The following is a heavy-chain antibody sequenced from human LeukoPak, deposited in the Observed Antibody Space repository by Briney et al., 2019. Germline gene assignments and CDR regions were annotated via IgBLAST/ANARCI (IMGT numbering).Heavy chain of an antibody. D-gene: IGHD3-22*01. Sequence: GGSLRLSCAASGFTFSSYAMAWVRQAPGKGLEWVAFIRYDGSNKYYADSVKGRVTISRDNSKNTLYLQMNSLRAEDTAVYYCAKDSTHYRVWDDYDSTGLTYWGQGTLVTVSS. CDR1: GFTFSSYA. J-gene: IGHJ4*02. CDR2: IRYDGSNK. CDR3: AKDSTHYRVWDDYDSTGLTY. V-gene: IGHV3-30*02.